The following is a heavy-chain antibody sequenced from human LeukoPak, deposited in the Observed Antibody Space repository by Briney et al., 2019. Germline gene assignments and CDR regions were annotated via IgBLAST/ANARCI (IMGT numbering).Heavy chain of an antibody. V-gene: IGHV1-3*01. CDR3: ARVSSSWYFDY. Sequence: ASVKVSCKASGGTFSSYAISWVRQAPGQRLEWMGWINAGNGNTKYSQKFQGRVTITRDTSASTAYMELSSLRSEDTAVYYCARVSSSWYFDYWGQGTLVTVSS. CDR2: INAGNGNT. J-gene: IGHJ4*02. CDR1: GGTFSSYA. D-gene: IGHD6-13*01.